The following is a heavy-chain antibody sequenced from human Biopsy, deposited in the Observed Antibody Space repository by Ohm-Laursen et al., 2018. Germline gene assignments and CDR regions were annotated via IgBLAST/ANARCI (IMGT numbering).Heavy chain of an antibody. J-gene: IGHJ4*02. Sequence: ASVKVSCKASGGTFSRLALSWVRQAPGEGLEWMGGIIAVSGLVNYAPKFQGRVSITADKSTTTAYMELSNLKSEDTAVYYCATPFQYYGSWGGYPPFDYWGQGTLVTVSS. D-gene: IGHD3-3*01. V-gene: IGHV1-69*10. CDR1: GGTFSRLA. CDR2: IIAVSGLV. CDR3: ATPFQYYGSWGGYPPFDY.